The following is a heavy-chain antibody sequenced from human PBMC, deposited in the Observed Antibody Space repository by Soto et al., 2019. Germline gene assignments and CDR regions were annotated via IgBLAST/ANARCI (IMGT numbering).Heavy chain of an antibody. CDR3: ARAYGDLDV. CDR1: GYTFSSYD. J-gene: IGHJ6*02. CDR2: MNPKSGYT. D-gene: IGHD2-21*01. V-gene: IGHV1-8*01. Sequence: QVQLVQSGAEVKKPGASMKVSCKASGYTFSSYDINWVRQATGQGLEWMGWMNPKSGYTGYAQKFQGRVTMTRDTSISTAYMEVSSLRSEDTAIYYCARAYGDLDVWGQGTTVTVSS.